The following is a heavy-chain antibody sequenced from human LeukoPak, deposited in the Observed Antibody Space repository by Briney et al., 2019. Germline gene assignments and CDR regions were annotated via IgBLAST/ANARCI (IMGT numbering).Heavy chain of an antibody. CDR1: GYSISSGYY. Sequence: KASETLSLTCTVSGYSISSGYYWGWIRQPPGKGLEWIGSIYHSGSAYYNPSLKSRVTISVDTSKNQFSLKLSSVTAADTAVYYCARDQGYSGSYGDYWGQGTLVTVSS. D-gene: IGHD1-26*01. CDR3: ARDQGYSGSYGDY. CDR2: IYHSGSA. V-gene: IGHV4-38-2*02. J-gene: IGHJ4*02.